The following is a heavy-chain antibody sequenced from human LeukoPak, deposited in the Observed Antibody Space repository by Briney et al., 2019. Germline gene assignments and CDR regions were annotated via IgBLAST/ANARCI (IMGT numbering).Heavy chain of an antibody. D-gene: IGHD1-1*01. V-gene: IGHV3-30*18. CDR1: GFTFSSYG. CDR2: ISYDGSKK. CDR3: AKDRGTPNEYYFDY. J-gene: IGHJ4*02. Sequence: GGSLRLSCAASGFTFSSYGMHWVRQAPGKGLEWVAVISYDGSKKYYADSVKGRFTISRDNSKNTLYLQMNSLRAEDTAVYYCAKDRGTPNEYYFDYWGQGTLVTVSS.